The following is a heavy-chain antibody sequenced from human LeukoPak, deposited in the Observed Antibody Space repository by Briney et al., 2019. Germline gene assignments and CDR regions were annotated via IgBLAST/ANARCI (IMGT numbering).Heavy chain of an antibody. D-gene: IGHD1-26*01. V-gene: IGHV3-23*01. Sequence: VGSLRLSSAASGFTFCSYAMSWVRQAPRKGLEWVSAISGSGGSTYYADSVNGRFTISRDNSKNTLYLQMNSLRAEDTAVYYCAKGGSYYETTGRADYWGQGTLVTVSS. CDR1: GFTFCSYA. CDR2: ISGSGGST. CDR3: AKGGSYYETTGRADY. J-gene: IGHJ4*02.